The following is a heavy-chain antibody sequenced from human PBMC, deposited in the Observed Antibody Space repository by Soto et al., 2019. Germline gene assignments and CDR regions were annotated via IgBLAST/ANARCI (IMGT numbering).Heavy chain of an antibody. D-gene: IGHD3-22*01. V-gene: IGHV1-18*01. J-gene: IGHJ3*01. CDR1: GYTFTSSG. CDR2: ISAHTGSS. Sequence: QVQLVQSGDEVKNPGASVKVSCKASGYTFTSSGMSWVRQAPGQGLEWMGWISAHTGSSEYAQRFQSRVTMTADSSTITDYIEPRSLRSDVTAVYYCESTFIYEGSDSRVYSFDALAFWGSRTEVIVSS. CDR3: ESTFIYEGSDSRVYSFDALAF.